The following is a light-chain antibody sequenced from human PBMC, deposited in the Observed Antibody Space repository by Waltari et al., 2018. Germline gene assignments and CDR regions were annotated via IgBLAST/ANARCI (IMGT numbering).Light chain of an antibody. CDR1: NSNIGNTF. V-gene: IGLV1-47*01. Sequence: QSVLTQPPAASATPGQRVTISCSGSNSNIGNTFVSWYQKLPGAAPRLLIYKSDQRPSGVPDRVSGSKSGASASLAIGGLRSDDEGDYYCAAWDATLRSVVFGGGTKLTVL. CDR2: KSD. CDR3: AAWDATLRSVV. J-gene: IGLJ2*01.